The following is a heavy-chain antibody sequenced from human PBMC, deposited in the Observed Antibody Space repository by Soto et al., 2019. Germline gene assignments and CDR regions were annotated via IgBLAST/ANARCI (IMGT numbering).Heavy chain of an antibody. V-gene: IGHV2-5*01. J-gene: IGHJ4*02. D-gene: IGHD3-22*01. Sequence: QITLKESGPTLVKPTQTLTLTCTFSGFSLSTSGVGVGWIRQPPGKALEWLALIYWNDDKRYSPSLKSRLTITKDTSKNQVVLTMTNMDPVDTATYYCAHRGLARGNYYDSSGYYSFDPRIDYWGQGTLVTVSS. CDR1: GFSLSTSGVG. CDR3: AHRGLARGNYYDSSGYYSFDPRIDY. CDR2: IYWNDDK.